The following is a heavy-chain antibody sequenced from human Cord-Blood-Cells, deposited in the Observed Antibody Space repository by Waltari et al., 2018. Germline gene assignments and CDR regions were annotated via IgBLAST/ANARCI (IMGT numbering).Heavy chain of an antibody. CDR2: INHSGGT. J-gene: IGHJ4*02. CDR1: GGSFSGYY. D-gene: IGHD6-13*01. Sequence: QVQLQQWGAGLLKPSETLSITCAVYGGSFSGYYWRWTRQPPGKGLEWIGEINHSGGTNYNPSLKSRVTISVDTSKNQFSLKLSSVTAADTAVYYCAVQGRSSSWYDYWGQGTLVTVSS. CDR3: AVQGRSSSWYDY. V-gene: IGHV4-34*01.